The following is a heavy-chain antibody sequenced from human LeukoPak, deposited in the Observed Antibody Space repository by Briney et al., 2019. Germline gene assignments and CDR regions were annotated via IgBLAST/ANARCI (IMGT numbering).Heavy chain of an antibody. D-gene: IGHD3-10*01. CDR2: ISHTGTPV. Sequence: PGGSLRLSCAASGFTISGYNMNWVRQGPGKGLEWVSYISHTGTPVSYADSVKGRFTISRDNARNSLYLQMYSLRAEDTAVYYCAIPPLSGTGSSRPLAGMDVWGQGTTVTVSS. CDR3: AIPPLSGTGSSRPLAGMDV. CDR1: GFTISGYN. V-gene: IGHV3-48*04. J-gene: IGHJ6*02.